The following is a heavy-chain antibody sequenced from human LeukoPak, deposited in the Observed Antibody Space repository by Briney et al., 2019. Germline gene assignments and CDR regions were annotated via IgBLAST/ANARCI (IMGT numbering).Heavy chain of an antibody. V-gene: IGHV4-59*01. D-gene: IGHD3-22*01. CDR1: GGSISSYY. Sequence: KPSETLSLTCTVSGGSISSYYWSWIRQPPGKGLEWIGYIYYSGNTNYNPSLKSRVTISVDTSKNQFSLKLSSVTAADTAVYYCARNSPYDSSGYFLDYWGQGTLVTVSS. CDR2: IYYSGNT. J-gene: IGHJ4*02. CDR3: ARNSPYDSSGYFLDY.